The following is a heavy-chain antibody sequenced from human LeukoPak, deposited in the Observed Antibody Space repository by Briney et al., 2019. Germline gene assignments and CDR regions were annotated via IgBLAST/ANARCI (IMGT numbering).Heavy chain of an antibody. Sequence: SETLSITCTVSGGSISSSSDYWGWIRQPPGKGLEWIGSIYYSGSTYYNPSLKSRVTISVDTSKNQFSLKLSSVTAADTAVYYCARHLTGSIFGVVTPGFDYWGQGTLVTVSS. V-gene: IGHV4-39*01. D-gene: IGHD3-3*01. J-gene: IGHJ4*02. CDR2: IYYSGST. CDR3: ARHLTGSIFGVVTPGFDY. CDR1: GGSISSSSDY.